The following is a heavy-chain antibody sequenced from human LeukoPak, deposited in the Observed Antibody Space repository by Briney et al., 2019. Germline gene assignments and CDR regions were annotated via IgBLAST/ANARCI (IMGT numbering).Heavy chain of an antibody. CDR1: GYTFTRYY. CDR3: ARERDSSGYYRDAFDI. CDR2: INPSGGST. J-gene: IGHJ3*02. Sequence: ASVKVSCKASGYTFTRYYVDWVRQAPGQGLEWMGVINPSGGSTSYAQKFQGRVTMTRDTSISTAYMELSRLRSDDTAVYYCARERDSSGYYRDAFDIWGQGSMVTVSS. V-gene: IGHV1-46*01. D-gene: IGHD3-22*01.